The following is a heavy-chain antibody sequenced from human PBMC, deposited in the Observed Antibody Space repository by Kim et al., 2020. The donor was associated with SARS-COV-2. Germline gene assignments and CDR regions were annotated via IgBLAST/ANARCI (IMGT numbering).Heavy chain of an antibody. D-gene: IGHD4-17*01. V-gene: IGHV4-39*07. Sequence: SETLSLTCTVSGGSISSSSYYWGWIRQPPGMGLEWIGSIYYSGSTYYNPSLQSRVTISVDTSKNQFSLKLSSVTAADTAVYYCARDLMITVTPDQAFDIWGQGTMVTVSS. J-gene: IGHJ3*02. CDR3: ARDLMITVTPDQAFDI. CDR1: GGSISSSSYY. CDR2: IYYSGST.